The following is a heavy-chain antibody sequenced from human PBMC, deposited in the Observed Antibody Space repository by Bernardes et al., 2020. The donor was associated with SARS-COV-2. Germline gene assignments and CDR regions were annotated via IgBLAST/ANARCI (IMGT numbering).Heavy chain of an antibody. CDR1: GFTFSSYS. J-gene: IGHJ6*02. D-gene: IGHD3-9*01. CDR3: ARDRELRYFDWPIKGDYYYGMDV. Sequence: GGSLRLSCAASGFTFSSYSMNWVRQAPGKGLEWVSSISSSSSYIYYADSVKGRFTISRDNAKNSLYLQMNSLRAEDTAVYYCARDRELRYFDWPIKGDYYYGMDVWGQGTTVTVSS. V-gene: IGHV3-21*01. CDR2: ISSSSSYI.